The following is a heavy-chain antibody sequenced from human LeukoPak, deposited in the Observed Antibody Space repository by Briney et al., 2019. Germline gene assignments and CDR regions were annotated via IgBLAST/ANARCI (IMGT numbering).Heavy chain of an antibody. CDR2: IYYSGST. J-gene: IGHJ2*01. D-gene: IGHD2-2*01. V-gene: IGHV4-59*08. CDR3: ARWRDCSSTSCYVWYFDL. Sequence: SETLSLTCTVSGGSISSYYWSWIRQPPGKGLEWIGYIYYSGSTNYNPSLKSRVTISVDTSKNQFSLKLSSVTAADTAVYYCARWRDCSSTSCYVWYFDLWGRGTLVTVSS. CDR1: GGSISSYY.